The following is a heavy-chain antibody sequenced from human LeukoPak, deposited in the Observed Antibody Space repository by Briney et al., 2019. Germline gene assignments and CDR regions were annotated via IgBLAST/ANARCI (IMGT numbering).Heavy chain of an antibody. CDR2: IYYSGGT. Sequence: SETLSLTCTVSGGSISSSSYYWGWIRQPPGKGLEWIGSIYYSGGTYYHPSLKSRVTISIDTLKNHFSLKLSSVTAADTAVYYCARSPGPLWFGELPDYWGQGTLVTVSS. CDR1: GGSISSSSYY. D-gene: IGHD3-10*01. CDR3: ARSPGPLWFGELPDY. V-gene: IGHV4-39*07. J-gene: IGHJ4*02.